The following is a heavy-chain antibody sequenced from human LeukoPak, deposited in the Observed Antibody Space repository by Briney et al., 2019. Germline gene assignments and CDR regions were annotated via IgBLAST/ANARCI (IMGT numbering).Heavy chain of an antibody. CDR1: GYTFTTHY. CDR3: ARTLYDALSGFDF. D-gene: IGHD3-9*01. V-gene: IGHV1-46*01. Sequence: ASVKVSCKASGYTFTTHYLHWVRQAPGQGLQWMAMFNPVGRPRYAQKFQGRVTMTRDRSTDTVTMELRSLTSDDTAVYYCARTLYDALSGFDFWGQGTLVTVSA. J-gene: IGHJ4*01. CDR2: FNPVGRP.